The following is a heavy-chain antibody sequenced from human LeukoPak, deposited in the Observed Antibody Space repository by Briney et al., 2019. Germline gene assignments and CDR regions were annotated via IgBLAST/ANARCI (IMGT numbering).Heavy chain of an antibody. CDR1: GGAFSSYY. CDR2: IDHSGST. J-gene: IGHJ6*02. Sequence: PSETLSLTCAVYGGAFSSYYWSWIRQPPGKGLEWIGQIDHSGSTNFNPSLKSRVTISVDMSKNQFSLKLSSVTAADTAVYYCARHNYYYGMHVWGQGTTVTVSS. V-gene: IGHV4-34*01. CDR3: ARHNYYYGMHV.